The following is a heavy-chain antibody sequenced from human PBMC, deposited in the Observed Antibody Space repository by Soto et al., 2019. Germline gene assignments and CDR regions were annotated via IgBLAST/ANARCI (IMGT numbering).Heavy chain of an antibody. CDR3: ARSHRSSYYYYYYGMDG. CDR1: GYSFTSHW. CDR2: ISPGDFDT. V-gene: IGHV5-51*01. Sequence: ASLTSCFNGAGYSFTSHWLVLVRQIPGNGLEGMGLISPGDFDTRYSPSFQGQVTLSADKSITTDYLQCSSLKASDTAMSYCARSHRSSYYYYYYGMDGWGQGTTVTVSS. J-gene: IGHJ6*02. D-gene: IGHD3-10*01.